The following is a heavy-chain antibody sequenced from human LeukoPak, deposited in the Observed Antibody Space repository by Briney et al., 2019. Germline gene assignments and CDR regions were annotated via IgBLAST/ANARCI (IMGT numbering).Heavy chain of an antibody. V-gene: IGHV3-23*01. Sequence: GESLRLSCAASGFTFSSYAMSWVRQGPGKGLEWVSAISASGGSTYYADSVKGRFTISRDDSKNTLYLQMNSLRAEDTAVYYCVKAAGKGLYCSSTSCYYSEYYFDYWGQGTLVTVSS. CDR3: VKAAGKGLYCSSTSCYYSEYYFDY. CDR1: GFTFSSYA. D-gene: IGHD2-2*01. J-gene: IGHJ4*02. CDR2: ISASGGST.